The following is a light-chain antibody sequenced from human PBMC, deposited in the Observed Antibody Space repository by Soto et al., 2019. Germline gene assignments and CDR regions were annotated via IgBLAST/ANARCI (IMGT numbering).Light chain of an antibody. CDR3: HQYHNFPRT. J-gene: IGKJ1*01. V-gene: IGKV1-5*03. CDR2: KAS. CDR1: QSINGW. Sequence: DIQLTQSPPTLSSSVGDIATITCRASQSINGWLAWYQQKPGQAPNLLIYKASTLESGVPSRFSGSGSGTEFTLTVSSLQPDDFATYYCHQYHNFPRTFGQGTKVAIK.